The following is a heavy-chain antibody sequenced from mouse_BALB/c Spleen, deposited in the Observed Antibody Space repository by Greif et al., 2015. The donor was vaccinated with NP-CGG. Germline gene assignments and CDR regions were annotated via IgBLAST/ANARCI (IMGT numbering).Heavy chain of an antibody. J-gene: IGHJ4*01. Sequence: QVHVKQSGPELVKPGASVRISCKASGYTFTAYYIHWVKQRPGQGLEWIGWIYPGNVNTKYNEKFKGKATLTADKSSXTVYMQLSSLTSEDSAVYFCVRDAMDYWGQGSSVTVSS. V-gene: IGHV1S56*01. CDR1: GYTFTAYY. CDR3: VRDAMDY. CDR2: IYPGNVNT.